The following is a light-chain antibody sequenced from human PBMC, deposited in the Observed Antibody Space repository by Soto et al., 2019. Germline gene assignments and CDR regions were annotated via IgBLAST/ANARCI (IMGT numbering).Light chain of an antibody. J-gene: IGKJ2*01. Sequence: EIVLTQSPGTLSLSPGERATFSCRTSQTINTEFLAWYQQRPGLAPRLLIHGTSNRATGIPDRFSGSGSGTDFTLTISPLESEDFAVYYCQRYGSSPLYAFGQGTKLEI. CDR3: QRYGSSPLYA. V-gene: IGKV3-20*01. CDR1: QTINTEF. CDR2: GTS.